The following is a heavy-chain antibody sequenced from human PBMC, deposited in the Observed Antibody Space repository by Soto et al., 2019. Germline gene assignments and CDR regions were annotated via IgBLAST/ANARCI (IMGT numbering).Heavy chain of an antibody. D-gene: IGHD3-3*01. J-gene: IGHJ4*02. CDR3: ARGGPRAKYYDFWSGYLY. V-gene: IGHV4-59*06. Sequence: SETLSLTCTVSGVSISSHYWTWIRQTPGKGLEWIGYIYYSGSTYYNPSLKSRVTISVDTSKNQFSLKLSSVTAADTAVYYCARGGPRAKYYDFWSGYLYWGQGTLVT. CDR2: IYYSGST. CDR1: GVSISSHY.